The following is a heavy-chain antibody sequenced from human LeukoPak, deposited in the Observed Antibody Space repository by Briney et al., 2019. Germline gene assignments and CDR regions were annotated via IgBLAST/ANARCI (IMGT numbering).Heavy chain of an antibody. Sequence: ASVKVSCKASGYTFTGYYMHWVRQAPGRGLEWMGWINPNSGGTNYAQKFQGRVTMTRDTSISTAYMELSRLRSDDTAVYYCAVNGGYSYGYDAFDIWGQGTMVTVSS. CDR1: GYTFTGYY. J-gene: IGHJ3*02. CDR3: AVNGGYSYGYDAFDI. CDR2: INPNSGGT. D-gene: IGHD5-18*01. V-gene: IGHV1-2*02.